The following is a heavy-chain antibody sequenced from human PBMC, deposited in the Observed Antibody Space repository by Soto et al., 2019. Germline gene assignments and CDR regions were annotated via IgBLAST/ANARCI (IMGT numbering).Heavy chain of an antibody. V-gene: IGHV3-23*01. J-gene: IGHJ4*02. D-gene: IGHD3-3*01. CDR1: GFNFSNYA. CDR3: AKGRAITVFGVITPFDS. Sequence: EVQLLESGGDFKQPGGSLRLSCEGSGFNFSNYALNWVRQAPGKRLEWVSVISGNSGTTYYAASVKGRFTSSRDNSKKTLDLQMNSLGADDTAVDYCAKGRAITVFGVITPFDSWGQGTLVTVSS. CDR2: ISGNSGTT.